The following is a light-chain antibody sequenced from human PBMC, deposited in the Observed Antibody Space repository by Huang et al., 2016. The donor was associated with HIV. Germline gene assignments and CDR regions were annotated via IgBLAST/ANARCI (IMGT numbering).Light chain of an antibody. J-gene: IGKJ1*01. V-gene: IGKV1-39*01. CDR2: AAS. CDR3: QQTYTGVT. Sequence: DIQMTQSPSSLSASVGDRVTITCRASQSINTYVNWFQQKPGKAPKVLISAASTLQSGGPSRFSGGGSGTHFTLTITSLQPEDFAPYYCQQTYTGVTFGQGTKVEIK. CDR1: QSINTY.